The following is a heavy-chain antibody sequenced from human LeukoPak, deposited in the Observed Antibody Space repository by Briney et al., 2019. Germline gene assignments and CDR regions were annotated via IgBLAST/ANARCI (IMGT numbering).Heavy chain of an antibody. CDR1: GGSFSGYY. Sequence: PSETLSLTCAVYGGSFSGYYWSWIRQPPGKGLSWIGEINHSGSTNYNPSLKSRVTISVDTSKNQFSLKLSSVTAADTAVYYCARVVSGSYRLDYWGQGTLVTVSS. V-gene: IGHV4-34*01. J-gene: IGHJ4*02. CDR3: ARVVSGSYRLDY. D-gene: IGHD1-26*01. CDR2: INHSGST.